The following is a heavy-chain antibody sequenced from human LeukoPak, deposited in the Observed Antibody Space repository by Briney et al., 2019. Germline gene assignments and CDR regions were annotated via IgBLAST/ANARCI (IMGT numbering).Heavy chain of an antibody. V-gene: IGHV4-30-2*01. D-gene: IGHD3-22*01. Sequence: SQTLFLTCAVSGGSISSGGYSWSWIRQPPGKGLEWIGYIYHSGSTYYNPSLKSRVTISVDRSKNQFSLKLSSVTAADTAVYYCASSYYYDSSGYYYQLDYWGQGTLVTVSS. CDR2: IYHSGST. J-gene: IGHJ4*02. CDR1: GGSISSGGYS. CDR3: ASSYYYDSSGYYYQLDY.